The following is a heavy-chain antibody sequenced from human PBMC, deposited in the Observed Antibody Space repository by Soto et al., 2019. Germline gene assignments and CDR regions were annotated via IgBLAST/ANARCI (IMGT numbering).Heavy chain of an antibody. Sequence: SETLSHTWTVSGGSTRNEYWTGSRQPPEKGLEWIGYIDSSGSTNCNPSLKSRVSISIDTSKQLFSLKLNSVIAADAAVYYCARGIPTGVNGRGWLDPWGQGTLVTSPQ. CDR2: IDSSGST. V-gene: IGHV4-59*01. D-gene: IGHD2-8*01. J-gene: IGHJ5*02. CDR1: GGSTRNEY. CDR3: ARGIPTGVNGRGWLDP.